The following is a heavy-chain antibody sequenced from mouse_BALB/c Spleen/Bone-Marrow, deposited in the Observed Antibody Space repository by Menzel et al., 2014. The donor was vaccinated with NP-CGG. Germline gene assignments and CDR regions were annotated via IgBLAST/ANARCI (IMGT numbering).Heavy chain of an antibody. V-gene: IGHV1S81*02. J-gene: IGHJ2*01. CDR3: TRRDY. CDR2: INPNNGNT. Sequence: QVQLKESGAELVKPGASVKLSCKASGHTFTSYYMYWVKQRPGQGLEWIGGINPNNGNTNFSETFKSKATLTVDKSSSTAYMQLSSLASEDSAVYYCTRRDYWGQGTTLTVSS. CDR1: GHTFTSYY.